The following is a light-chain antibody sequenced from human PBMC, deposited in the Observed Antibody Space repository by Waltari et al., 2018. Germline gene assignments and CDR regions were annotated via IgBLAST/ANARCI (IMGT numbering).Light chain of an antibody. CDR1: QRIADN. CDR3: QQYNHWPPIT. J-gene: IGKJ5*01. CDR2: GAS. V-gene: IGKV3-15*01. Sequence: EIVMTQPPATLSVSPRERATFSCRASQRIADNLAWYQQKPAQAPRLLIYGASTRATGVPGRFRGSGSGTEFTLTISSLQSEDVAIYYCQQYNHWPPITFGQGTRLEIK.